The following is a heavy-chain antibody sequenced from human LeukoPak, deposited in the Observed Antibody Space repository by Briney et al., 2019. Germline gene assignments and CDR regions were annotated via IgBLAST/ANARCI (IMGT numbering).Heavy chain of an antibody. CDR1: GGSISSRTYY. D-gene: IGHD2/OR15-2a*01. J-gene: IGHJ3*02. Sequence: PSETLSLTCTVSGGSISSRTYYWGWIRQRPGKGLEWIGSIYYTGSTFYNPSLKSRVTISVDTSKNQFSMKLSSVTAADAAVYFCAREWTTWGAFDIWGQGTMVTVSS. CDR3: AREWTTWGAFDI. V-gene: IGHV4-39*07. CDR2: IYYTGST.